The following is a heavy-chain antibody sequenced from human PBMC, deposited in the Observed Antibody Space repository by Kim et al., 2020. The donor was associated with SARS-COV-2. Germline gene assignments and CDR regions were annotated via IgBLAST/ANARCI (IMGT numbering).Heavy chain of an antibody. J-gene: IGHJ3*02. V-gene: IGHV3-13*01. Sequence: PGAVKGRFTIPRENAKNSLYVQMNSLRAGDTAVYYCARGYCSRWYWPFDIWGPGTMVTVSS. CDR3: ARGYCSRWYWPFDI. D-gene: IGHD6-13*01.